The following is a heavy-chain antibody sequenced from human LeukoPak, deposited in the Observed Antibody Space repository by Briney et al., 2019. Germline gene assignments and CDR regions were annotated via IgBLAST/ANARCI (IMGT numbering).Heavy chain of an antibody. J-gene: IGHJ5*02. D-gene: IGHD1-1*01. Sequence: ASETLSLTCAVSGCSISSGYYCGWVRQPPGKRLEWIGDMYHTGTTYYNPSLKSRVTITVDTSKNQFSLKLSSVTAADTAVYYCDSRKPNGWFDAWGTGSMVTASS. CDR3: DSRKPNGWFDA. CDR2: MYHTGTT. CDR1: GCSISSGYY. V-gene: IGHV4-38-2*01.